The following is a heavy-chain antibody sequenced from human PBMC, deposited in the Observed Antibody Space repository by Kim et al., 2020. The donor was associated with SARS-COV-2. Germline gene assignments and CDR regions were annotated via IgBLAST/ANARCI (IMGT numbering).Heavy chain of an antibody. J-gene: IGHJ5*02. CDR1: GDSITNGRYY. D-gene: IGHD4-4*01. CDR2: IYFGGSA. Sequence: SETLSLTCSVSGDSITNGRYYWGWIRQPPGRGLEWIGTIYFGGSAFYNPSLNSRATISLDTSKNQFSLRLTSVTAADTAVYYCARPRGTTVTGCYFDPWGQGTLVTVSS. CDR3: ARPRGTTVTGCYFDP. V-gene: IGHV4-39*01.